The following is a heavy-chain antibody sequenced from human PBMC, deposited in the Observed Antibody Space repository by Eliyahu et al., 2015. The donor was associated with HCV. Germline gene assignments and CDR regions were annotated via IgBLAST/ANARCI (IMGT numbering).Heavy chain of an antibody. Sequence: QVQLQESGPGLVXPSETLSLXCTXSXGSXSXXSWSWIRQPPGKGLEWISYIYYSGSTNYNPSLKSRVTISVDTSKNQFSLKLSSVTAADTAVYYCASGGGGIAVAGTGGWFDPWGQGTLVTVSS. V-gene: IGHV4-59*01. J-gene: IGHJ5*02. D-gene: IGHD6-19*01. CDR2: IYYSGST. CDR3: ASGGGGIAVAGTGGWFDP. CDR1: XGSXSXXS.